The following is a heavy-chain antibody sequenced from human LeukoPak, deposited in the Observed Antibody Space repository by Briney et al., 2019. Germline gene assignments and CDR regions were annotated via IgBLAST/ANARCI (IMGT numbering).Heavy chain of an antibody. D-gene: IGHD3-22*01. CDR3: ANSADYYDRPDAFDI. J-gene: IGHJ3*02. V-gene: IGHV3-23*01. CDR1: GFTFSSYA. Sequence: GGSLTLSCAASGFTFSSYAMSWIRHAPGKGLEGVSAISGSGGGTYYADSVKGRFTISRDNSKNTLQLQMNSLRAEDTAVYYGANSADYYDRPDAFDIWGQGTMVTVSS. CDR2: ISGSGGGT.